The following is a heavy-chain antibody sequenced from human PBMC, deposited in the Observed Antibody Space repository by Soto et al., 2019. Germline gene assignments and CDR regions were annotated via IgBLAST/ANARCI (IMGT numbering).Heavy chain of an antibody. J-gene: IGHJ4*02. CDR1: GFTFSSYA. V-gene: IGHV3-30-3*01. D-gene: IGHD3-16*01. CDR2: ISYDGSNK. CDR3: ARVSSLRPYFDY. Sequence: QVQLVESGGAVVQPGRSLRLSCAASGFTFSSYAMHWVRQAPGEGLEWVAVISYDGSNKYYADSVKGRFTISRDNSKNTLYLQMNSLRAEDTAVYYCARVSSLRPYFDYWGQGTLVTVSS.